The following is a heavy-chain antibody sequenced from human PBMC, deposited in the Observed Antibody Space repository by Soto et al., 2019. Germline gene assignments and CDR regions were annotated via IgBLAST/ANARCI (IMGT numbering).Heavy chain of an antibody. J-gene: IGHJ4*02. V-gene: IGHV4-39*01. CDR1: GGSISSSSYY. D-gene: IGHD4-17*01. CDR2: IYYSGST. CDR3: AATSSQHGDYDTYDY. Sequence: QLQLQESGPGLVKPSETLSLTCTVSGGSISSSSYYWGWIRQPPGKGLEWIGSIYYSGSTYYNPSLKSRVTISVDTSKNQFSLKLSSVTAADTAVYYCAATSSQHGDYDTYDYWGQGTLVTVSS.